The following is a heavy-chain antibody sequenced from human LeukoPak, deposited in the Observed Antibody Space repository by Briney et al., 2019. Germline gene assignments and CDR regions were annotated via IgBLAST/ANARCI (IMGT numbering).Heavy chain of an antibody. CDR2: ISHSEST. D-gene: IGHD3-10*01. Sequence: SETLSLTCEVSGASLSGYYWSWIRQAPGKGLEWIGEISHSESTNYNPSLKSRVTISAHTSKNQFSLKLSSVIGADTAVYFCARNGWGSGSYWFYWGQGTLVTASA. J-gene: IGHJ4*02. CDR3: ARNGWGSGSYWFY. CDR1: GASLSGYY. V-gene: IGHV4-34*01.